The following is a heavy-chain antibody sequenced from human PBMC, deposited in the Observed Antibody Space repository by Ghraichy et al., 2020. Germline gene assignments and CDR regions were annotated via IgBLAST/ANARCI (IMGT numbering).Heavy chain of an antibody. J-gene: IGHJ4*02. CDR3: ARADETMITFVIDY. CDR2: ITSSSSSTI. V-gene: IGHV3-48*01. CDR1: GFSFSNYN. Sequence: GGSLRLSCAASGFSFSNYNMNWVRQAPGKGLEWVSYITSSSSSTIYYADSVKGRFTISRDNAKNSLYLQMNSLRAEDTAVYYCARADETMITFVIDYWGQGTLVTVSS. D-gene: IGHD3-16*01.